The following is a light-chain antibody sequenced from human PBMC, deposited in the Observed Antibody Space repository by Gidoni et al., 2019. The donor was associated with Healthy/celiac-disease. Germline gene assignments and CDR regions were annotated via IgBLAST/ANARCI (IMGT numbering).Light chain of an antibody. CDR3: QQRSNWPMYT. Sequence: ELVLTQSPATLSLSPGERATLSCRASQSVSSYLAWYQQKPGQAPRLLIYDASNRATGIPTRFSGRGSGKEFTLTISSLEPEDFAIYYCQQRSNWPMYTFGQGTKLEIK. CDR1: QSVSSY. J-gene: IGKJ2*01. V-gene: IGKV3-11*01. CDR2: DAS.